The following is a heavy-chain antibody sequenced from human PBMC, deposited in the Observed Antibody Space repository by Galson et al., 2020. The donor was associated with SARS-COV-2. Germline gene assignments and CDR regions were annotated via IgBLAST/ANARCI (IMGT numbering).Heavy chain of an antibody. CDR1: GSIFSSYS. Sequence: GGSLRLSCAPSGSIFSSYSMSWVRQAPGKGLEWVSSISGGINSIFYADSVKGRFTISRGNAKKSLYLQMNSLRAEDTAIYYCARAYSSGLYKFEAFDNWGQGTVVTVSS. CDR3: ARAYSSGLYKFEAFDN. V-gene: IGHV3-21*01. CDR2: ISGGINSI. J-gene: IGHJ3*02. D-gene: IGHD6-19*01.